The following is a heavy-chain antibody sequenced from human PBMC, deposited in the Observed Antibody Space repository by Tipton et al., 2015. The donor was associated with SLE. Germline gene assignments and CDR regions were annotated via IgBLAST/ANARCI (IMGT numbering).Heavy chain of an antibody. V-gene: IGHV1-2*02. Sequence: QLVQSGAEVKKPGASVKVSCKASGNTLTSYGFSWVRQAPGQGLEWMGWINPNSGDTSFAQKFQGRVTMTRDTSISTAYMELSSLRSDDTAVYYCARGPLHYYDSSGVRQYNWFDPWGQGTLVTVSS. CDR3: ARGPLHYYDSSGVRQYNWFDP. D-gene: IGHD3-22*01. J-gene: IGHJ5*02. CDR1: GNTLTSYG. CDR2: INPNSGDT.